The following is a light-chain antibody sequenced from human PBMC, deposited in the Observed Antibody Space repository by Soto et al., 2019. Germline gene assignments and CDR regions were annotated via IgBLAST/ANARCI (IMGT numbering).Light chain of an antibody. J-gene: IGLJ2*01. CDR1: SSDVGGYNF. CDR2: DVT. CDR3: SSSTSSSTLVI. Sequence: QSALTQPASVSGSPGQSITISCTGTSSDVGGYNFVSWYQQHPGKAPKLMIYDVTDRPSGVSNRFSGSKSCNTASLTISGLLAEDEADYYCSSSTSSSTLVIFGGGTKVTVL. V-gene: IGLV2-14*01.